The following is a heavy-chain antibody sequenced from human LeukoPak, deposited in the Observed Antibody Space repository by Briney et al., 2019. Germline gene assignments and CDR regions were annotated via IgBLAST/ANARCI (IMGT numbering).Heavy chain of an antibody. J-gene: IGHJ3*02. CDR3: ARQAYGSHFDAFDI. V-gene: IGHV5-51*01. Sequence: GESLKISCKSSGYSFTTDWIGWVRQMAGKGLEWMGIIYPGDFDARYSPSFQGQVTISVDKSISTSYLQWSSLKASDTAMYYCARQAYGSHFDAFDIWGQGTMVTVSS. CDR1: GYSFTTDW. D-gene: IGHD3-22*01. CDR2: IYPGDFDA.